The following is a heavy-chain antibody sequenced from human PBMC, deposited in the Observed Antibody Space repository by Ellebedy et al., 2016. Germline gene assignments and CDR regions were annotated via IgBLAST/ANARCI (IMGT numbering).Heavy chain of an antibody. J-gene: IGHJ4*02. CDR1: GFSFINYA. Sequence: GGSLRLSXAASGFSFINYAMTWVRQPPGKGLEWVSGISGGGSSTSYANSVRGRFTISRDNSKSTLYLQMNSLRAEDTAVYYCAKDVLPDYGSGIFYPSDYWGQGTLVTVSS. D-gene: IGHD3-10*01. CDR2: ISGGGSST. CDR3: AKDVLPDYGSGIFYPSDY. V-gene: IGHV3-23*01.